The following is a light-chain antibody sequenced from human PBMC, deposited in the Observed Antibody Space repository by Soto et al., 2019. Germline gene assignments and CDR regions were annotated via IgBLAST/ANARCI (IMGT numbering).Light chain of an antibody. CDR3: QQYGRP. J-gene: IGKJ1*01. CDR1: QSVNNN. Sequence: EIVMTQSPATLSVSPGERGTLSSRASQSVNNNLAWYQQKPGQAPRLLIHGASSRATGIPDRFSGSGSGTDFTLTISRLEPEDFAVYYCQQYGRPFGQGTKVDIK. CDR2: GAS. V-gene: IGKV3-20*01.